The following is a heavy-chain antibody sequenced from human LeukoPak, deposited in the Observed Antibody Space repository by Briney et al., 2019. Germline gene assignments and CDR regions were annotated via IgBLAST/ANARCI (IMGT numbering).Heavy chain of an antibody. CDR1: GYTFTRYA. D-gene: IGHD3-9*01. V-gene: IGHV7-4-1*02. Sequence: ASVKVSCKASGYTFTRYAMNWVRQAPGQGLEWMGWINTNAGNPTYAQGFTGRFVFSLDTSVSTAYLQISSLKAEDTAVYYCARGSYDILTGQFDYWGQGTLVTVSS. J-gene: IGHJ4*02. CDR3: ARGSYDILTGQFDY. CDR2: INTNAGNP.